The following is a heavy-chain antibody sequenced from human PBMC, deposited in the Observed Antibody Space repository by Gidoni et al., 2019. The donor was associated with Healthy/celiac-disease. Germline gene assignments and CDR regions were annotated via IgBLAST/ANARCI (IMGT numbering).Heavy chain of an antibody. Sequence: QVQLVESGGGVVQPGRSLRLPCAASAFTFSSYAMHWVRQAPGKGLEWVAVISYDGSNTYYADSVKGRFTISSDNSKNTLYLQMNSLRAEDTAVYYCARGGYSHDGMDVWGQGTTVTVSS. CDR3: ARGGYSHDGMDV. V-gene: IGHV3-30*01. CDR2: ISYDGSNT. D-gene: IGHD5-18*01. CDR1: AFTFSSYA. J-gene: IGHJ6*02.